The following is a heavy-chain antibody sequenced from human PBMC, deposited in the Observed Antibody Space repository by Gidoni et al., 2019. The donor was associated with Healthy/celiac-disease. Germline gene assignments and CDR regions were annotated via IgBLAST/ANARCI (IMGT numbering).Heavy chain of an antibody. Sequence: QVQLQASAPGLAKPSETLSITCTVSGGTISSNYWSWIRPPPGKGLEWIGDIYYSGSTNYNPSLNSRVTISVETSKNHFSLKRSAVTAADTAVYYCAREGGGVGANMDYFDYWGQGTLVTVSS. D-gene: IGHD1-26*01. CDR1: GGTISSNY. CDR3: AREGGGVGANMDYFDY. CDR2: IYYSGST. J-gene: IGHJ4*02. V-gene: IGHV4-59*01.